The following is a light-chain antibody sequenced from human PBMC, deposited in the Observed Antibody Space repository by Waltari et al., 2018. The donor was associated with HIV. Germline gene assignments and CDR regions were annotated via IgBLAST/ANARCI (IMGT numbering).Light chain of an antibody. CDR2: DDS. CDR1: HMDSNN. Sequence: SYVLAPPPSVSLAPGTTATTNCGGNHMDSNNVPGYQRFPGQAPVLGGYDDSDRPSGIPERFSGSSSGNTATLTISRVEAGDEADYYGQVWDSDSDHWVFGGGTKLTVL. CDR3: QVWDSDSDHWV. V-gene: IGLV3-21*03. J-gene: IGLJ3*02.